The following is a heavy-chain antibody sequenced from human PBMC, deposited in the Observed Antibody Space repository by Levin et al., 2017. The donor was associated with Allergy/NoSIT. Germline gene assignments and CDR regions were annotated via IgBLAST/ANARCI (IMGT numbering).Heavy chain of an antibody. J-gene: IGHJ4*02. Sequence: GGSLRLSCAASGFTFSSYAMHWVRQAPGKGLEWVAVISYDGSNKYYADSVKGRFTISRDNSKNTLYLQMNSLRAEDTAVYYCARDAIAVAGNFDYWGQGTLVTVSS. CDR2: ISYDGSNK. V-gene: IGHV3-30-3*01. CDR1: GFTFSSYA. D-gene: IGHD6-19*01. CDR3: ARDAIAVAGNFDY.